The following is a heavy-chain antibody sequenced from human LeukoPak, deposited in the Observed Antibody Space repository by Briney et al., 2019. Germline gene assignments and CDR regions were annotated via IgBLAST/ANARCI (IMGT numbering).Heavy chain of an antibody. CDR2: IIPSSGST. CDR1: GYAFTSYH. J-gene: IGHJ4*02. CDR3: ARSGPCSGGSCYYNYFDY. V-gene: IGHV1-46*01. Sequence: ASVKVSCKASGYAFTSYHIHWMRQAPGQGLGWMGIIIPSSGSTTYAQKFQGRVTITRDTSASTAYMELSSLRSEDTAVYYCARSGPCSGGSCYYNYFDYWGQGTLVTVSS. D-gene: IGHD2-15*01.